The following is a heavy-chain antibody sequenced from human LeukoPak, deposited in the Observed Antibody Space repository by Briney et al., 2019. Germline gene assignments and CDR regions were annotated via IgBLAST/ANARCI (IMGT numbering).Heavy chain of an antibody. CDR1: GFTFSSYG. D-gene: IGHD6-19*01. Sequence: RGSLRLSCAASGFTFSSYGMHWVRQAPGKGLEWVAVIWYDGSNKYYADSVKGRFTISRDNSKNTLYLQMNSLRAEDTAVYYCAKDFGRYSSGLNYWGQGTLVTVSS. V-gene: IGHV3-33*06. CDR2: IWYDGSNK. J-gene: IGHJ4*02. CDR3: AKDFGRYSSGLNY.